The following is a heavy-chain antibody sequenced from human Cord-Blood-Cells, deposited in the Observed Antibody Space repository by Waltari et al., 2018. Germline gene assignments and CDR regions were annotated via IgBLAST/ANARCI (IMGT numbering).Heavy chain of an antibody. CDR1: GYTFTGYY. CDR2: INPNSVGT. CDR3: ASPLTGTTDY. Sequence: QVQLAQSGAEVQKPGASVKVSCTASGYTFTGYYMHWVRQAPGQGLEWMGWINPNSVGTNYAQKFQGRVTMTRDTSISTAYMELSRLRSDDTAVYYCASPLTGTTDYWGQGTLVTVSS. V-gene: IGHV1-2*02. D-gene: IGHD1-7*01. J-gene: IGHJ4*02.